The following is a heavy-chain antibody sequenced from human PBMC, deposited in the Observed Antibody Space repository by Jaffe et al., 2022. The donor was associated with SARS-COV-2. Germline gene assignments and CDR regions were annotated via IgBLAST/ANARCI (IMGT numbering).Heavy chain of an antibody. CDR3: AREKPERYFDWLLFRWEPMDV. J-gene: IGHJ6*03. CDR1: GFTFSSYW. Sequence: EVQLVESGGGLVQPGGSLRLSCAASGFTFSSYWMSWVRQAPGKGLEWVANIKQDGSEKYYVDSVKGRFTISRDNAKNSLYLQMNSLRAEDTAVYYCAREKPERYFDWLLFRWEPMDVWGKGTTVTVSS. V-gene: IGHV3-7*01. CDR2: IKQDGSEK. D-gene: IGHD3-9*01.